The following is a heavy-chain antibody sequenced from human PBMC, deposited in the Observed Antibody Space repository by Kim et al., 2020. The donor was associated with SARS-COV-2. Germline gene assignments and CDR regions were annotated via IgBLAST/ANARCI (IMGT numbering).Heavy chain of an antibody. CDR2: VGGIAIGYAS. V-gene: IGHV3-73*01. D-gene: IGHD1-1*01. J-gene: IGHJ3*01. CDR3: PAVAGTTLAFRDA. CDR1: GFTFSGSA. Sequence: GGSLRLSCAASGFTFSGSAIRWVRQASGKGLEWVGGVGGIAIGYASAYATLVNGRLRIASDDSLNTAFLSMNSLKTEGTVAVCCPAVAGTTLAFRDA.